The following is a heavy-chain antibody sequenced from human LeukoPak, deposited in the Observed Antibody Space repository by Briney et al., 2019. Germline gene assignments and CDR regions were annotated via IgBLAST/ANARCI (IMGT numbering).Heavy chain of an antibody. Sequence: PGGSLRLSSATSGFTFSNYATSWVRQAPGRGLEWVSGISASGGGTSYAASLKGRFTSSRDNSKNTLYLQMSSLSAEDTAVYCYAKDGGYCSSTSCSLDYWGQGTLVTVSS. J-gene: IGHJ4*02. D-gene: IGHD2-2*03. CDR3: AKDGGYCSSTSCSLDY. V-gene: IGHV3-23*01. CDR2: ISASGGGT. CDR1: GFTFSNYA.